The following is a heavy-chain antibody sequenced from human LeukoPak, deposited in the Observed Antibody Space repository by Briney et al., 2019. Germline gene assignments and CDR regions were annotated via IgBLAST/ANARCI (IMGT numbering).Heavy chain of an antibody. CDR3: ARDSGPKHYYGSGSYYFDY. Sequence: GGSLRLSCAASGFTFSSYWMSWVRQAPGKGLEWVANIEQDGSEKYYVDSVKGRSTISRDNAKNSLYLQMNSLRAEDTAVYYCARDSGPKHYYGSGSYYFDYWGQGTLVTVSS. CDR2: IEQDGSEK. V-gene: IGHV3-7*01. D-gene: IGHD3-10*01. CDR1: GFTFSSYW. J-gene: IGHJ4*02.